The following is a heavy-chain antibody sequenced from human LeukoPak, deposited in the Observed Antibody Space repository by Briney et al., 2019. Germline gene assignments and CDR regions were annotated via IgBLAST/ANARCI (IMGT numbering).Heavy chain of an antibody. D-gene: IGHD3-3*01. CDR2: IRYDGSNK. CDR1: GFTFSSYG. V-gene: IGHV3-30*02. Sequence: PGGSLRLSCAASGFTFSSYGMHWVRQAPGKGLEWVAFIRYDGSNKYYADSVKGRFTISRDNSKNTLYLQMNSLRAEDTAVYYCVGYYDFWSVNYYYMDVWGEGTTVTVSS. CDR3: VGYYDFWSVNYYYMDV. J-gene: IGHJ6*03.